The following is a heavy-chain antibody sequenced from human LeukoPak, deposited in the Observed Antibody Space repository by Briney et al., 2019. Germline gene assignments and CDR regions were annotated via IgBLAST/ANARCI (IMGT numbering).Heavy chain of an antibody. CDR1: GGTFSSYA. D-gene: IGHD6-13*01. J-gene: IGHJ6*02. V-gene: IGHV1-69*04. CDR2: IIPIFGIA. CDR3: ARAGIAAAGALPPYYYGMDV. Sequence: SVKVSCKASGGTFSSYAISWVRQAPGQGLEWMGRIIPIFGIANYAQKFQGRVTITADKSTSTAYMELSSLRSEDTAVYYCARAGIAAAGALPPYYYGMDVRGQGTTVTVSS.